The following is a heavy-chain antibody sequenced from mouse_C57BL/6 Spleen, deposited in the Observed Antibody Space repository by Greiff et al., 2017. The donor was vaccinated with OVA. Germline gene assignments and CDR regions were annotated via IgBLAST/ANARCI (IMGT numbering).Heavy chain of an antibody. D-gene: IGHD3-1*01. CDR2: ISYDGSN. J-gene: IGHJ2*01. CDR1: GYSITSGYY. V-gene: IGHV3-6*01. Sequence: EVKLEESGPGLVKPSQSLSLTCSVTGYSITSGYYWNWIRQFPGNKLEWMGYISYDGSNNYNPSLKNRISITRDTSKNQFFLKLNSVTTEDTATYYCARDLGGDYWGQGTTLTVSS. CDR3: ARDLGGDY.